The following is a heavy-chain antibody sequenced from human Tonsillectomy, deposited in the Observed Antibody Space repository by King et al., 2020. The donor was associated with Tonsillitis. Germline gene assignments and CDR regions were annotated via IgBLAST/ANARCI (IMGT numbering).Heavy chain of an antibody. CDR1: GYTFTSYD. CDR3: ARGDHYRSSTSCFLYYYYGMDV. D-gene: IGHD2-2*01. J-gene: IGHJ6*02. Sequence: QLVQSGAEVKKPGASVKVSCKASGYTFTSYDINWVRQATGQGLEWMGWMNPNSGNTGYAQKFQGRVTMTRNTSISTAYMELSSLRSEDTAVYYCARGDHYRSSTSCFLYYYYGMDVWGQGTTVTVSS. V-gene: IGHV1-8*02. CDR2: MNPNSGNT.